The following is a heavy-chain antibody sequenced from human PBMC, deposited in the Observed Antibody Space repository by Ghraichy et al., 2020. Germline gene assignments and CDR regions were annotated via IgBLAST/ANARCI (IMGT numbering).Heavy chain of an antibody. J-gene: IGHJ4*02. Sequence: GESLNISCGASRFTFSTYAMHWARQAPGKGLEWVAIISNDGTTKYYANSVKGRFTISRDNSENTLFLQMTSLRLEDTAVYYGVTPPAWFATSTCFIMGYWGQGTLVTVSS. D-gene: IGHD1-26*01. CDR1: RFTFSTYA. CDR3: VTPPAWFATSTCFIMGY. V-gene: IGHV3-30-3*01. CDR2: ISNDGTTK.